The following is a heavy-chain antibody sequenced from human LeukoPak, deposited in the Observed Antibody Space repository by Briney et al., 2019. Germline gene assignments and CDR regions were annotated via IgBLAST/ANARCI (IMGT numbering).Heavy chain of an antibody. J-gene: IGHJ4*02. Sequence: SETLSLTCSVSGASISSYYWSWIRQPPGKGLEWIAFMYYSWSTNYNPSLKSRVTISVDTSKNQFSLKLSSVTAADTAVYYCARRSISGNSWDYFDYWGQGTLVTVSS. D-gene: IGHD4-23*01. CDR3: ARRSISGNSWDYFDY. CDR1: GASISSYY. CDR2: MYYSWST. V-gene: IGHV4-59*08.